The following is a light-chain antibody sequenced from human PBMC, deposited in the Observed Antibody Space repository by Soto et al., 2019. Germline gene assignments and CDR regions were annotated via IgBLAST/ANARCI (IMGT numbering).Light chain of an antibody. V-gene: IGKV3-20*01. CDR1: QSVSSTY. Sequence: EIVLTQSPGTLSLSPGERGTLSCRASQSVSSTYLAWYQQKPGQAPRLLIYGASSRATGDPDRFSGSGSGTDLTLTISRLEPEDVAVYYCQQYGGSPLFTFGPGTKVDIK. CDR3: QQYGGSPLFT. CDR2: GAS. J-gene: IGKJ3*01.